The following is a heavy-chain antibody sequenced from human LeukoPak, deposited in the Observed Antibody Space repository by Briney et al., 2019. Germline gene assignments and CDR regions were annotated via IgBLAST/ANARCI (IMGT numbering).Heavy chain of an antibody. D-gene: IGHD5-12*01. Sequence: PGASLRLSCVASEFTFSSYAMSRVRQAPGKGLEWVLGISGSGGSTYYADSVKGRFTISRDNSKNTMYLQMNSLRAEDTAVYYCAKDLRSVATILPFFHYWSQGTLVTVSS. CDR3: AKDLRSVATILPFFHY. CDR1: EFTFSSYA. J-gene: IGHJ4*02. V-gene: IGHV3-23*01. CDR2: ISGSGGST.